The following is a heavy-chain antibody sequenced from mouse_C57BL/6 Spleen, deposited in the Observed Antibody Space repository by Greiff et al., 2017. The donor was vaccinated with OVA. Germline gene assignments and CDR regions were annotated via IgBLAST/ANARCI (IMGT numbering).Heavy chain of an antibody. CDR3: TLPYYGSSYYAMDY. CDR2: IDPENGDT. D-gene: IGHD1-1*01. CDR1: CFNIIDDY. J-gene: IGHJ4*01. Sequence: VQLQQSGAALVRPWASVTLSCTASCFNIIDDYIRCVHQRPEQGLAWIGWIDPENGDTEYASLFPGKATITADTSSNTAYLQLSILTSKETAVYYCTLPYYGSSYYAMDYWGQGTSVTVAS. V-gene: IGHV14-4*01.